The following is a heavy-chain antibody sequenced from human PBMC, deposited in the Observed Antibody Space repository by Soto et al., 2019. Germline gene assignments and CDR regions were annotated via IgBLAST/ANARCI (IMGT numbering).Heavy chain of an antibody. CDR1: GVSISSHDW. CDR2: SHQSGDT. V-gene: IGHV4-4*02. CDR3: ATKGRSTFY. Sequence: QVQLQESGPGLVKPSGTLSLTCAVSGVSISSHDWWTWVRQPPGKGLEWIGESHQSGDTNYNSSLESRVTISVDKSKNQFSLKLSSVPVADTAVYYCATKGRSTFYWGQGTLVTVSS. D-gene: IGHD6-13*01. J-gene: IGHJ4*02.